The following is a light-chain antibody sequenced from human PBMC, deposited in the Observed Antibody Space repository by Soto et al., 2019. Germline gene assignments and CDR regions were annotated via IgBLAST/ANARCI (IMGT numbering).Light chain of an antibody. J-gene: IGKJ1*01. CDR2: AAS. V-gene: IGKV1-9*01. CDR3: QQLNSYPVT. CDR1: QGISSY. Sequence: DIQLTQSPSFLSASVGDRVTITCRASQGISSYLAWYQQQPGKAPKLLIYAASTLQSGVPSRFSGSGSGTEFTLTISSLQPEDFATYYCQQLNSYPVTFGQGTKVEIK.